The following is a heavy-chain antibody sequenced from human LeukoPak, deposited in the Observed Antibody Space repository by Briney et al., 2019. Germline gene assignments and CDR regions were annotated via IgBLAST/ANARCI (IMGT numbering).Heavy chain of an antibody. Sequence: ASVKVSCKASGYTFSSYAMNWVRQAPGQGLEWMGWINTNTGNPTYAQGFTGRFVFSLDTSVSTAYLQISSLQAEDTAVYYCARSNNDGDYLGVGFDYWGQGTLSPSPQ. CDR2: INTNTGNP. J-gene: IGHJ4*02. V-gene: IGHV7-4-1*02. D-gene: IGHD4-17*01. CDR3: ARSNNDGDYLGVGFDY. CDR1: GYTFSSYA.